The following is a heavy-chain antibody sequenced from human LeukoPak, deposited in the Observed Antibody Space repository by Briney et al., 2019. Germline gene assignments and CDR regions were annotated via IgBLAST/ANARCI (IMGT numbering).Heavy chain of an antibody. CDR2: TYYRSKWYN. J-gene: IGHJ6*02. D-gene: IGHD3-22*01. V-gene: IGHV6-1*01. Sequence: SQTLSLTCAISGDXVPSNSAAWNWIRQSPSRGLDWLGRTYYRSKWYNDYAVSVKSRITINPDTSKNQFSLQLNSVTPEDTAVYYCARDGDSSGYYYSPYYYYGMDVWGQGSTVTVSS. CDR1: GDXVPSNSAA. CDR3: ARDGDSSGYYYSPYYYYGMDV.